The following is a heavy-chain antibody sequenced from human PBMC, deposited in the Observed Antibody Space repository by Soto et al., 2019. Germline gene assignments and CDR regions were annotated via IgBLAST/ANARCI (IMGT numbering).Heavy chain of an antibody. D-gene: IGHD3-10*01. V-gene: IGHV3-30*18. Sequence: LSLTCAASGFTFSSYGMHWVRQAPGKGLEWVAVISYDGSNKYYADSVKGRFTISRDNSKNTLDLQMNSLRAEDTAVYYCAKDLVDPLLWFGELLYPNGMDVWGQGTTVTVSS. CDR1: GFTFSSYG. CDR3: AKDLVDPLLWFGELLYPNGMDV. J-gene: IGHJ6*02. CDR2: ISYDGSNK.